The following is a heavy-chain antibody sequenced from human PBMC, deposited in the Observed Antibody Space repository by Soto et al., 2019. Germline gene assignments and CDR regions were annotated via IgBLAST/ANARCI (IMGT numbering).Heavy chain of an antibody. D-gene: IGHD1-26*01. Sequence: SETLSLTCTVSGGSITSSTYYWGWIRQPPGKGLEWIGNMRYSGDTHSDPSLQSRVTISVDTPKSQFSLSLSSVTAADTAIYYCVCSLGPTTGIDHWGQGTLVTVS. V-gene: IGHV4-39*01. CDR1: GGSITSSTYY. CDR3: VCSLGPTTGIDH. J-gene: IGHJ4*02. CDR2: MRYSGDT.